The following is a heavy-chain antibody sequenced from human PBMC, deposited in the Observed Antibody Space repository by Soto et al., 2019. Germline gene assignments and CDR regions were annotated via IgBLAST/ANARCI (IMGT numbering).Heavy chain of an antibody. D-gene: IGHD6-19*01. V-gene: IGHV1-3*01. J-gene: IGHJ4*02. Sequence: GASVKVSCKASGYTFTSYAMHWVRQAPGQRLEWMGWINAGNGNTKYSQKFQGRVTITRDTSASTAYMELSSLRSEDTAVYYCARFLAVAGKFDYWGQGTLVTVSS. CDR2: INAGNGNT. CDR1: GYTFTSYA. CDR3: ARFLAVAGKFDY.